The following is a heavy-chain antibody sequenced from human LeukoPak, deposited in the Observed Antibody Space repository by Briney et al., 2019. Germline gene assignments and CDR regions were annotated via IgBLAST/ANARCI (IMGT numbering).Heavy chain of an antibody. CDR3: ARAGSMGIYYYGIDV. J-gene: IGHJ6*02. CDR2: ISGSGGST. D-gene: IGHD2/OR15-2a*01. Sequence: GGSLRLSCAASGFTFSSYAMSWIRQAPGKGLEWVSAISGSGGSTYYADSVKGRFTISRDNSKNTLYLQMNSLRAEDTAVYYCARAGSMGIYYYGIDVWGQGTTVTVSS. V-gene: IGHV3-23*01. CDR1: GFTFSSYA.